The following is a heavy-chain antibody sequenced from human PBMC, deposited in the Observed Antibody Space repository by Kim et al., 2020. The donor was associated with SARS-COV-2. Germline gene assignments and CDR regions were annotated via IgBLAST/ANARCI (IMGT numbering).Heavy chain of an antibody. CDR1: GFTFSSYG. Sequence: GGSLRLSCAASGFTFSSYGMHWVRQAPGKGLEWVAVISYDGSNKYYADSVKGRFTISRDNSKNTLYLQMNSLRAEDTAVYYCAKDWHYYDSSGYFDYWGQGTLVTVSS. J-gene: IGHJ4*02. CDR2: ISYDGSNK. D-gene: IGHD3-22*01. V-gene: IGHV3-30*18. CDR3: AKDWHYYDSSGYFDY.